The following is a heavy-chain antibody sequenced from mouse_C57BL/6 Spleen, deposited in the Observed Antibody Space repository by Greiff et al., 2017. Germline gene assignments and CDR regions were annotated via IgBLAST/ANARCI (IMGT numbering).Heavy chain of an antibody. Sequence: VQLQQSGAELVKPGASVKLSCKASGYTFTSYWMHWVKQRPGQGLAWIGMIHPNSGSTNYNEKFKSKATLTVDKSSSPAYMQLSSLTAEDSAVYYCARLGSSGPDYWGQGTTLTGSS. V-gene: IGHV1-64*01. CDR1: GYTFTSYW. CDR2: IHPNSGST. J-gene: IGHJ2*01. CDR3: ARLGSSGPDY. D-gene: IGHD3-2*02.